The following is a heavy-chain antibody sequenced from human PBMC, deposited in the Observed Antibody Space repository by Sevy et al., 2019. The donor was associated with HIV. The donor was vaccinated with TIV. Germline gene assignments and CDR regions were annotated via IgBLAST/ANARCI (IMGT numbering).Heavy chain of an antibody. CDR2: INAASGGT. V-gene: IGHV1-2*02. J-gene: IGHJ4*02. CDR3: ARDLPTGNHFKY. D-gene: IGHD2-8*02. CDR1: GYTFSDSY. Sequence: ASVKVSCKASGYTFSDSYIHCVRLAPGQGLEWMGWINAASGGTKYAQKFQDRVTMTRDTSITTAYMEMSRLKSDDTAVYYCARDLPTGNHFKYWGQGTLVTVSS.